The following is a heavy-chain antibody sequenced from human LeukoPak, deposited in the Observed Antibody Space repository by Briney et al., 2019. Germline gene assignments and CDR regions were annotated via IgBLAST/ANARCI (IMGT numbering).Heavy chain of an antibody. Sequence: GGSLRLSCAASGFTFDDYAMHWGRQAPGKGLEWVSGISWNSGSIGYADSVKGRFTISRDNAKNSLYLQMNRLRAEDMSLYYCSKDKRSETNYFDYWGQGTLVTVSS. CDR1: GFTFDDYA. CDR3: SKDKRSETNYFDY. V-gene: IGHV3-9*03. J-gene: IGHJ4*02. CDR2: ISWNSGSI. D-gene: IGHD1-14*01.